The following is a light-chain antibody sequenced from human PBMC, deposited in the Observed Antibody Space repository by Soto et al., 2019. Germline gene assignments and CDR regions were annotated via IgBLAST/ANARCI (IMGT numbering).Light chain of an antibody. CDR2: TAS. V-gene: IGKV1-39*01. J-gene: IGKJ1*01. CDR3: QQSYSTTWT. Sequence: DIQMTQSPSPLSASVGDRLTITYRASQGIRTYLNWYQQKSGKAPKILIYTASSLQSGVPSRFSGSGSETDCTRPISSLQPEDVETYSCQQSYSTTWTFCQGTKV. CDR1: QGIRTY.